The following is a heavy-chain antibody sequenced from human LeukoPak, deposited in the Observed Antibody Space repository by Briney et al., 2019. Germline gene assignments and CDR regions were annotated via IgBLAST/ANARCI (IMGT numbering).Heavy chain of an antibody. CDR3: ARLRRNSDRSGFYYYYDN. CDR1: GFTFSSYS. D-gene: IGHD3-22*01. J-gene: IGHJ4*02. V-gene: IGHV3-21*01. CDR2: INTVASYI. Sequence: GGSLRLSCAASGFTFSSYSFDWVRQAPGKGLEWVSSINTVASYIYYADSVRGRFTISRDNAENSLWLQMNGLRAEDSAVYYCARLRRNSDRSGFYYYYDNWGQGTLVTVSS.